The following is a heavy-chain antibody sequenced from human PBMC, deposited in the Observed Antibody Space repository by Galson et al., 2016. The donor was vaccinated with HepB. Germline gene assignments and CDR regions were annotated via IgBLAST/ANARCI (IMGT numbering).Heavy chain of an antibody. CDR2: MTSSGSAI. CDR3: ARVSGYRQLAFDI. V-gene: IGHV3-48*01. D-gene: IGHD3-22*01. CDR1: GFTFSTYS. J-gene: IGHJ3*02. Sequence: SLRLSCATSGFTFSTYSMDWVRQAPGKGLEWVSHMTSSGSAINYADSVKGRFTISRDNAKNSLYLQMNSLRAEDTAVYYCARVSGYRQLAFDIWGQGTMVTVSS.